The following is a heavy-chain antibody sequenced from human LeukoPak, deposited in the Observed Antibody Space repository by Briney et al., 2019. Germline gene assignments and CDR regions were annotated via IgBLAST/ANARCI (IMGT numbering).Heavy chain of an antibody. J-gene: IGHJ4*02. CDR2: ISSNGGST. CDR3: ARYSGCYSSNDY. Sequence: GGSLRLSCAASGFTFSSYAMHWVRQAPGKGLEYVSAISSNGGSTYYANSVKGRFTISRDNSKNTLYLQMGSLRAEDMAVYYCARYSGCYSSNDYWGQGTLVTVSS. D-gene: IGHD1-26*01. V-gene: IGHV3-64*01. CDR1: GFTFSSYA.